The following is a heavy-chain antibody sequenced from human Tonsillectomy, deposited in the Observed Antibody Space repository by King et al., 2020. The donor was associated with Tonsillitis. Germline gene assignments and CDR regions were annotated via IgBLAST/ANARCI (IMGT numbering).Heavy chain of an antibody. J-gene: IGHJ4*02. CDR1: GFTFSNYG. D-gene: IGHD5-24*01. V-gene: IGHV3-30*18. CDR3: AKDKITAFDC. CDR2: ISSDGSNK. Sequence: VQLVESGGGVVQPGRSLRLSCAASGFTFSNYGMHWVRQAPGKGLEWVAVISSDGSNKYYAGSVKGRFTISRDNSKNTLYLQMNSLRGEDTAVYYCAKDKITAFDCWGQGTLVTVSS.